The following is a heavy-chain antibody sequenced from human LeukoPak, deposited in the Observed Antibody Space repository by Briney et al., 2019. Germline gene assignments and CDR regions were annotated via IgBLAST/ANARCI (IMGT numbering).Heavy chain of an antibody. D-gene: IGHD3-10*01. J-gene: IGHJ4*02. CDR3: ARGGNWNDVMTRSYYGSGSYYGY. Sequence: SQTLSLTCTVSGGSISSGGYYWSWIRQHPGKGLEWIGYIYYSGSTYYNPSLKSRVTISVDTSKNQFSLKLSSVTAADTAVYYCARGGNWNDVMTRSYYGSGSYYGYWGQGTLVTVSS. CDR1: GGSISSGGYY. CDR2: IYYSGST. V-gene: IGHV4-30-4*08.